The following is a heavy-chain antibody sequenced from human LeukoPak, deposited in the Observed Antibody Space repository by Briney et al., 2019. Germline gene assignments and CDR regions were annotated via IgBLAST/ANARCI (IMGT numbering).Heavy chain of an antibody. CDR2: INPISGVT. Sequence: ASVKVSCKASGYNFEILGISWVRQAPGQGLEWMGWINPISGVTGSAQKFQGRVTMTRDKSISTVYMELSRLTSDDTAIYFCARVGSSGWYHWFDPWGQGTLVTVSS. CDR3: ARVGSSGWYHWFDP. V-gene: IGHV1-2*02. J-gene: IGHJ5*02. CDR1: GYNFEILG. D-gene: IGHD6-19*01.